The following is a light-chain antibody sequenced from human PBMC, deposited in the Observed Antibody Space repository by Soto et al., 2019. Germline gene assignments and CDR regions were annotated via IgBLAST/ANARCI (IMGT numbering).Light chain of an antibody. J-gene: IGKJ4*01. CDR1: QSVSSN. V-gene: IGKV3-15*01. Sequence: EIVMTQSPATLSVSPGGRATLSCRASQSVSSNLAWYQQKPGQTPRLLIYDASTRATGIPARFSGSGSGTEFTLTTSRLEPEDFAVYYCQQFSSYPLTFGGGTKVDIK. CDR2: DAS. CDR3: QQFSSYPLT.